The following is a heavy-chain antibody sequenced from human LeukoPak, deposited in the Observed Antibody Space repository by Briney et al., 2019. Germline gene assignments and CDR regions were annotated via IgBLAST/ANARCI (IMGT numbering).Heavy chain of an antibody. J-gene: IGHJ4*02. CDR2: IIPIFGTA. CDR3: ARDGGRGLRYAH. CDR1: GGTFSSYA. Sequence: GASVKVSCKASGGTFSSYAISWVRQAPGQGLEWMGGIIPIFGTANYAQKFQGRVTITADESTSTAYMELSSLRSEDTAVYYCARDGGRGLRYAHWGQGTLVTVSS. D-gene: IGHD3-16*01. V-gene: IGHV1-69*13.